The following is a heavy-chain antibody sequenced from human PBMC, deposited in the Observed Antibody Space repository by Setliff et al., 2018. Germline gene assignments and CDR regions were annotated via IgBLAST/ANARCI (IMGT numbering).Heavy chain of an antibody. CDR2: IKQDESEK. CDR3: CRGGDTGYFDY. CDR1: GFTFTNYW. Sequence: GGSLRLSCAASGFTFTNYWINWVRQAPGKGLEWVANIKQDESEKHYVGSVKGRFTISRDNARNSVYLQMNSLKADDTAMYYCCRGGDTGYFDYWGQGTLVTVSS. V-gene: IGHV3-7*03. D-gene: IGHD2-21*02. J-gene: IGHJ4*02.